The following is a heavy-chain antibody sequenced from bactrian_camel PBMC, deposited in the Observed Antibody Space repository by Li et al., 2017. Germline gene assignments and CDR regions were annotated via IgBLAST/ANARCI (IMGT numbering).Heavy chain of an antibody. D-gene: IGHD2*01. CDR1: GESVNRYC. CDR3: ATSRSGECFPRWSLTRVRIEANY. Sequence: HVQLVESGGGSVQAGGSLTLSCVVSGESVNRYCIGWFRQVPGKEREGVAGVLSDGTWSYGDSVRGRFTLSRDNHKNTLSLEMNMMKPEDTAMYYCATSRSGECFPRWSLTRVRIEANYWGQGTQVTVS. J-gene: IGHJ4*01. CDR2: VLSDGTW. V-gene: IGHV3S53*01.